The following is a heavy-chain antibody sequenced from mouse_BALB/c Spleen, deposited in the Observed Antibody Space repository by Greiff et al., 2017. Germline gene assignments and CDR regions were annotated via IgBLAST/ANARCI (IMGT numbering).Heavy chain of an antibody. V-gene: IGHV6-6*02. J-gene: IGHJ3*01. CDR1: GFTFSNYW. CDR3: TPYGNYAFAY. CDR2: IRLKSNNYAT. D-gene: IGHD2-10*02. Sequence: EVKLVESGGGLVQPGGSMKLSCVASGFTFSNYWMNWVRQSPEKGLEWVAEIRLKSNNYATHYAESVKGRFTISRDDSKSSVYLQMNNLRAEDTGIYYCTPYGNYAFAYWGQGTLVTVSA.